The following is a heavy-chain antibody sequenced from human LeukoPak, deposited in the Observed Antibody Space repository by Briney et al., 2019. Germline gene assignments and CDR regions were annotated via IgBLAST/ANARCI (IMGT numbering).Heavy chain of an antibody. D-gene: IGHD6-13*01. V-gene: IGHV4-38-2*02. CDR2: IYHSGST. J-gene: IGHJ5*02. Sequence: KPSETLSLTCTVSGLSFSSAYCWGWIRQPPGKGLEWIGRIYHSGSTSYNPSLKSRVTISVDTSKNQFSLKLSSVTAADTAVYYCARRPGYSSSWAWSTNWFDPWGQGTLVTVSS. CDR3: ARRPGYSSSWAWSTNWFDP. CDR1: GLSFSSAYC.